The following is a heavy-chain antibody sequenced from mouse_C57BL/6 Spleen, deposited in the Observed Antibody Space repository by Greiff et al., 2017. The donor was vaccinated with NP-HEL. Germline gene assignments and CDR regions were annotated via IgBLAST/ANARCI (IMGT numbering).Heavy chain of an antibody. V-gene: IGHV1-82*01. D-gene: IGHD1-1*01. Sequence: QVQLQQSGPELVKPGASVKISCKASGYAFSSSWMNWVKQRPGKGLEWIGLIYPGDGDPNYNGKFKGKATLTADKSSSTAYMQLSSLTSEDSAVYFCARENDYYGSSWYFDVWGTGTTVTVSS. J-gene: IGHJ1*03. CDR1: GYAFSSSW. CDR3: ARENDYYGSSWYFDV. CDR2: IYPGDGDP.